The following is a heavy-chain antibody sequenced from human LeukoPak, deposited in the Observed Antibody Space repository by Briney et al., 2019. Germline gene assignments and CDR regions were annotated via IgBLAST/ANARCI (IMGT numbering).Heavy chain of an antibody. J-gene: IGHJ4*02. CDR2: INPNNGGT. Sequence: ASVKVSCKASGYTFTDYYIHWVRQAPGQGLEWMGWINPNNGGTNYAQKFQGRVTMTRDTSISTAYMELSRLRSDDTAVYYCAREVDYYDTSDYFPLGYWGKGTLVTASS. V-gene: IGHV1-2*02. CDR3: AREVDYYDTSDYFPLGY. CDR1: GYTFTDYY. D-gene: IGHD3-22*01.